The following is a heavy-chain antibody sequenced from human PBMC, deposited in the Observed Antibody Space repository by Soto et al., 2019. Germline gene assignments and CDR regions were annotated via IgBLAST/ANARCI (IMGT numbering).Heavy chain of an antibody. CDR1: GFTFSSYA. D-gene: IGHD4-4*01. CDR3: ATNMPAVTRTPDY. V-gene: IGHV3-23*01. CDR2: ISGSGGST. J-gene: IGHJ4*02. Sequence: EVQLLESGGGLVQPGGSLRLSCATSGFTFSSYAMSWVRQAPGKGLEWVSAISGSGGSTYYADSVKGRLTISRDNSKNTLYLQMNSLRAEDVAVYYCATNMPAVTRTPDYWGQGTLVTVSS.